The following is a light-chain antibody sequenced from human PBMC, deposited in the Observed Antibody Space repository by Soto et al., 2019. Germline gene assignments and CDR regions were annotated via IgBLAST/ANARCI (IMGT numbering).Light chain of an antibody. CDR1: QDIATY. Sequence: DIQMTQSPSSLSASVGNRVTITCQASQDIATYLNWYQQKPGKAPNLLIYDASNLETGVPSRFSGGGSGTHFTFTISNLQPEDIATYYCQQYDNLPPTRTFGQGTKVDIK. V-gene: IGKV1-33*01. J-gene: IGKJ1*01. CDR3: QQYDNLPPTRT. CDR2: DAS.